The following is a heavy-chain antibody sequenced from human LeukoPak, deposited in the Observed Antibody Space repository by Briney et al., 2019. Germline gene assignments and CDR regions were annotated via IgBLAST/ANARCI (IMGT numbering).Heavy chain of an antibody. CDR3: ASSRWHAFDS. J-gene: IGHJ4*02. CDR1: GFTFSSYE. V-gene: IGHV3-7*02. CDR2: IKQDGSEK. D-gene: IGHD6-13*01. Sequence: GGSLRLSCAASGFTFSSYEMSWVRQAPGKGLEWVAHIKQDGSEKYYVDSVKGRFTVSRDNAKNSLYLQMNSLRAEDTAVYYCASSRWHAFDSWGQGILVTVSS.